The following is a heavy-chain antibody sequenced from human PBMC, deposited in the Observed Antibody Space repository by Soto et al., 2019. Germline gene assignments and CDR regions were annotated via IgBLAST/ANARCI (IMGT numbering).Heavy chain of an antibody. CDR1: GGSFSGYY. CDR3: AREYDFWSGYSAYYGMDV. D-gene: IGHD3-3*01. CDR2: INHSGST. J-gene: IGHJ6*02. V-gene: IGHV4-34*01. Sequence: NPSETLSLTCAVYGGSFSGYYWSWIRQPPGKGLEWIGEINHSGSTNYNPSLKSRVTISVDTSKNQFSLKLSSVTAADTAVYYCAREYDFWSGYSAYYGMDVWGQGTTVTVSS.